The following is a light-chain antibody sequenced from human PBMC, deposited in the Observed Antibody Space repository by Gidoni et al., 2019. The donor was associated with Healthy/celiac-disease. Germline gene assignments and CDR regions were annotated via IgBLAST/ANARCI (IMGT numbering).Light chain of an antibody. CDR3: QQYGSSPRT. Sequence: VLTQSPGTLSLSPGERATLSCRAIQSVSSSDLAWYQQKPGQAPRLLIYGASSRATGIPDRCSGSGSGTDFTLTISRLEPEEFAVYYCQQYGSSPRTFGQGTKVEIK. CDR1: QSVSSSD. J-gene: IGKJ1*01. V-gene: IGKV3-20*01. CDR2: GAS.